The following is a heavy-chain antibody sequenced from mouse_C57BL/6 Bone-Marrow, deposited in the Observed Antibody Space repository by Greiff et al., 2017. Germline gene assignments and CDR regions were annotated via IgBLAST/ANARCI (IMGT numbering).Heavy chain of an antibody. Sequence: QVQLQQSGAELVRPGTSVKVSCKASGYAFTNYLIEWVKQRPGQGLEWIGVINPGSGGTNYNEKFKGKATLTADKSSSTAYMPLSSLTSEDSAVYFCARSKNWDSWFAYWGQGTLVIVSA. CDR1: GYAFTNYL. CDR2: INPGSGGT. CDR3: ARSKNWDSWFAY. D-gene: IGHD4-1*01. J-gene: IGHJ3*01. V-gene: IGHV1-54*01.